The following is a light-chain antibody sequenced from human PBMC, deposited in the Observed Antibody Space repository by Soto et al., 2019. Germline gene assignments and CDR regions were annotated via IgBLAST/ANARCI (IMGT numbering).Light chain of an antibody. CDR1: SSDVGAYNS. CDR2: KGT. CDR3: CSSAPGSTYV. V-gene: IGLV2-23*01. J-gene: IGLJ1*01. Sequence: QSALAQPASVSGSPGQSITISCTGTSSDVGAYNSVSWYQQHPHKAPQVIIYKGTQRPSGVSNRFSGSTSGNAASLTISGLQADDEADYFCCSSAPGSTYVFGNGTKVTVL.